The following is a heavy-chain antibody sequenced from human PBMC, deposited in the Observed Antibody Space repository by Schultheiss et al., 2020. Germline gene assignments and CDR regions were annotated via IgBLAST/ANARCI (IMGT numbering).Heavy chain of an antibody. J-gene: IGHJ4*02. CDR3: ARANWNYLFDY. Sequence: SQTLSLTCAVYGGSFSGYYWSWIRQPPGKGLEWIGSIYYSGSTYYNPSLKSRVTISVDTSKNQFSLKLSSVTAADTAVYYCARANWNYLFDYWGQGTLVTVSS. CDR1: GGSFSGYY. V-gene: IGHV4-34*01. CDR2: IYYSGST. D-gene: IGHD1-7*01.